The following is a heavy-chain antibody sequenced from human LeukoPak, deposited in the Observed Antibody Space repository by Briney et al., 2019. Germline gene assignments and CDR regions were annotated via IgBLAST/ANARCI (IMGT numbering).Heavy chain of an antibody. CDR2: IRAYNGNT. J-gene: IGHJ4*02. V-gene: IGHV1-18*01. D-gene: IGHD2-8*02. Sequence: GASVKVSCKASGYMFSNYGISWVRQAPGQGLEWMGWIRAYNGNTNYAQKFQGRLTMTTDTSTSTAYMELRSLTSDDTAIYYCARASAHWSDYWGQGTLVTVSS. CDR1: GYMFSNYG. CDR3: ARASAHWSDY.